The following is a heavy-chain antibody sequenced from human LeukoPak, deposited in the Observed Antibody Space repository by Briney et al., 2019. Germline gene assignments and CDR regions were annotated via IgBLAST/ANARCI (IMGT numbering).Heavy chain of an antibody. J-gene: IGHJ5*02. Sequence: ASVTVSCKASGYTFTGYYMHWVRQAPGQGIEWMGWINPNSGGTNYAQKFQGRVTMTRDTSISTAYMELSRLRSDDTAVYYCARVVRGAAAGNNWFDPWGQGTLVTVSS. CDR2: INPNSGGT. CDR1: GYTFTGYY. CDR3: ARVVRGAAAGNNWFDP. V-gene: IGHV1-2*02. D-gene: IGHD6-13*01.